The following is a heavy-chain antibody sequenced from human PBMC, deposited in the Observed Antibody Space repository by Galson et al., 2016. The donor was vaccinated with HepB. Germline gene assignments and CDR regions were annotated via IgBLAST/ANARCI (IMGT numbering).Heavy chain of an antibody. D-gene: IGHD3-10*01. CDR3: ARGLYGSGSHYYYYGMEF. CDR2: ISSGGSST. J-gene: IGHJ6*02. CDR1: GFTFSSYF. V-gene: IGHV3-21*01. Sequence: SLRLSCAASGFTFSSYFINWFRQAPGKGLEWVSSISSGGSSTYYADSVKGRFTISRDNAKNSLYLQMTSLRAEDTAVYYCARGLYGSGSHYYYYGMEFWGQGTTVTVSS.